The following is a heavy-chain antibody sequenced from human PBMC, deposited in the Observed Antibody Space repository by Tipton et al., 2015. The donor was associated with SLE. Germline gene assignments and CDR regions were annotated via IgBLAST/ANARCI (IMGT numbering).Heavy chain of an antibody. V-gene: IGHV3-33*01. CDR2: IWYDGSNK. CDR1: GFTFRSSV. Sequence: SGFTFRSSVIHWVRQAPGKGLEWVAGIWYDGSNKYYADSVKGRFTVSRDNSKNTLLLQMNSLRAEDTAVYYCAREARGFDYWGQGNLVTVSS. J-gene: IGHJ4*02. CDR3: AREARGFDY.